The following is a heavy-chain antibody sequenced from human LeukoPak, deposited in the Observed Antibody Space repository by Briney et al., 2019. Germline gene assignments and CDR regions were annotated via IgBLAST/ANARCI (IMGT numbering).Heavy chain of an antibody. CDR1: GFTFSSYS. CDR2: ISSSSSTI. Sequence: PGGSLRLSCAASGFTFSSYSMNWVRQAPGKGLEWVSYISSSSSTIYYADSVKGRFTISRDNAKNSLYLQMNSLRAEDTAAYYCARDSYGDYPHLRYFDYWGQGTLVTVSS. CDR3: ARDSYGDYPHLRYFDY. D-gene: IGHD4-17*01. V-gene: IGHV3-48*04. J-gene: IGHJ4*02.